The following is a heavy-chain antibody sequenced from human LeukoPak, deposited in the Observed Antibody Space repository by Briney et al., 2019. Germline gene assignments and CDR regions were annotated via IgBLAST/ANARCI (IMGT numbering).Heavy chain of an antibody. Sequence: SSETLSLTCTVSSGSINSGDYYWSWIRQPAGKGLEWIGRIYSSGNTNYSPSLKSRVTISIDTSKNQFSLRLSSVTAADTAVYYCARVYRRDGYNFDGFDIRGEGTTVTVSS. CDR3: ARVYRRDGYNFDGFDI. CDR2: IYSSGNT. J-gene: IGHJ3*02. CDR1: SGSINSGDYY. V-gene: IGHV4-61*02. D-gene: IGHD5-24*01.